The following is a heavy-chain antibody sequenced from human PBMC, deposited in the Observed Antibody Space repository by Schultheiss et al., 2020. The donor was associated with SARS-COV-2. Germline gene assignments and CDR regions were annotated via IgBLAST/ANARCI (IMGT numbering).Heavy chain of an antibody. CDR2: ISSSSSTI. CDR1: GFTFSDYY. V-gene: IGHV3-11*04. Sequence: GGSLRLSCAASGFTFSDYYMSWIRQAPGKGLEWVSYISSSSSTIYYADSVKGRFTISRDNAKNSLYLQMNSLRAEDTAVYYCARDGADTWGYYYYMDVWGKGTTVTVSS. D-gene: IGHD6-25*01. CDR3: ARDGADTWGYYYYMDV. J-gene: IGHJ6*03.